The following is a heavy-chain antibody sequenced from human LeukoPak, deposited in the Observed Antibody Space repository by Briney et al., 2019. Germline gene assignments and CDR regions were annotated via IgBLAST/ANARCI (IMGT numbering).Heavy chain of an antibody. CDR3: LSVSSENFFVY. J-gene: IGHJ4*02. CDR2: IWYDGSNK. V-gene: IGHV3-33*01. Sequence: VAVIWYDGSNKYYADSVKGRFTISRDNSKNTLYLQMNSLIAEDTAVYYCLSVSSENFFVYWVQASVVTV. D-gene: IGHD5/OR15-5a*01.